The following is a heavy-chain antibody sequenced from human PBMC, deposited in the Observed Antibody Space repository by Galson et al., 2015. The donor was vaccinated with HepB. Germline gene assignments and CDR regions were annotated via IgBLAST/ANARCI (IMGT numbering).Heavy chain of an antibody. CDR3: AKTFGSGSYPNWFDP. CDR2: VSVTGGTT. Sequence: SLRLSCAASGFTFNKYAMGWVRQAPGKGLEWVSAVSVTGGTTYYADSVKGRFTISRDNSENTLYLQMNSLRAEDTAVYYCAKTFGSGSYPNWFDPWGQGTLVTVSS. J-gene: IGHJ5*02. V-gene: IGHV3-23*01. D-gene: IGHD3-10*01. CDR1: GFTFNKYA.